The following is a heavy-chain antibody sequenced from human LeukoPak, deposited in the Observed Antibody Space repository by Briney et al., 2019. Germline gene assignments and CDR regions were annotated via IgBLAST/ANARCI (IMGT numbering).Heavy chain of an antibody. D-gene: IGHD3-10*01. CDR3: ARGSLLWFGNYYYGMDV. CDR2: IYYSGST. J-gene: IGHJ6*02. V-gene: IGHV4-59*01. CDR1: GGSMSSYY. Sequence: PSETLSLTCTVSGGSMSSYYWSWIRQPPGKGLEWIGYIYYSGSTNYNPSLKSRVTISVDTSKNQFSLKLSSVTAADTAVYYCARGSLLWFGNYYYGMDVWGQGTTVTVSS.